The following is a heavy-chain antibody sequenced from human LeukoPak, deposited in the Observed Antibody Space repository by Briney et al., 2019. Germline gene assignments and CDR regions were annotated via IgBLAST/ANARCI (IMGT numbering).Heavy chain of an antibody. CDR3: AITLYSSSWYVAFFAFDY. V-gene: IGHV4-38-2*02. CDR1: GYSISSGYY. D-gene: IGHD6-13*01. J-gene: IGHJ4*02. Sequence: KPSETLSLTCTVSGYSISSGYYWGWIRQPPGKGLEWIGSIYHSGSTYYNPSLKSRVTISVDTSKNQFSLKLSSVTAADTAVYYCAITLYSSSWYVAFFAFDYWGQGTLVTVSS. CDR2: IYHSGST.